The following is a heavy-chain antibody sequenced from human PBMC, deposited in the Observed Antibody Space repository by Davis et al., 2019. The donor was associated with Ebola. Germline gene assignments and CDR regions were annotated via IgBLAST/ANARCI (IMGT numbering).Heavy chain of an antibody. CDR3: ARDPGYYDSSGYLYYYYYYYMDV. V-gene: IGHV3-7*03. D-gene: IGHD3-22*01. J-gene: IGHJ6*03. CDR2: IKQDGSAK. CDR1: GFTFSNYW. Sequence: GESLKISCAASGFTFSNYWMSWVRQAPGKGLEWVANIKQDGSAKFYVDSVKGRLTISRDNAKNSLYLQMNSLRAEDTAVYYCARDPGYYDSSGYLYYYYYYYMDVWGKGTTVTVSS.